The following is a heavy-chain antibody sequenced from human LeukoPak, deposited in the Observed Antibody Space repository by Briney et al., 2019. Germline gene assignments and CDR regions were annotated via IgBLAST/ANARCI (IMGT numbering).Heavy chain of an antibody. CDR3: ARGGGIAVPGTLDWFDP. CDR2: INTNTGNP. D-gene: IGHD6-19*01. J-gene: IGHJ5*02. Sequence: ASVKVSCKASGGNTFISYVMKWVRQAPGQGVEWMGGINTNTGNPTYTHGFTGRFVFSLDTSVSPAYLQISGLKAEDTAVYYCARGGGIAVPGTLDWFDPWGRGTLVPVSS. CDR1: GGNTFISYV. V-gene: IGHV7-4-1*02.